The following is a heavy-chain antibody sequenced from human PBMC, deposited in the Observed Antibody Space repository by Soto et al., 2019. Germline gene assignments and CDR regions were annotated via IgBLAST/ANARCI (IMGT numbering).Heavy chain of an antibody. CDR2: INSDGSST. J-gene: IGHJ4*02. CDR3: ARDFEY. V-gene: IGHV3-74*01. Sequence: EVQLVESGGGLVQPGGSLRLSCEASGFTFSTFWMHWVRQAPGKGLVWVSRINSDGSSTNYAASVKGRVTISRDNAKNPLYLQLNSLRPEDLAVYYCARDFEYWGQGTLVTVSS. CDR1: GFTFSTFW.